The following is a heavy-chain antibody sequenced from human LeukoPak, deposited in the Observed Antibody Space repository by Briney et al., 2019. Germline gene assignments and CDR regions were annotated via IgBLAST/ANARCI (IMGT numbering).Heavy chain of an antibody. V-gene: IGHV4-39*01. J-gene: IGHJ4*02. CDR2: INYSGTT. CDR3: GRLFES. CDR1: GGAIISDNFY. Sequence: SETLSLTCTVSGGAIISDNFYWGWVRQPPGKGLEWVGSINYSGTTYYNPSLRSRVSISVDTSRTQFFLRLNSVSAADTAVYYCGRLFESWGRGILVTVSS.